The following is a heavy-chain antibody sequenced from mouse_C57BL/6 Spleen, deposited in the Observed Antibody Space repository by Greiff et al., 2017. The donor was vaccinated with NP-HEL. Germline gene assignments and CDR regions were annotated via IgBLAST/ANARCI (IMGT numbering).Heavy chain of an antibody. Sequence: EVQLQQSGAELVRPGASVKLSCTASGFNIKDDYMHWVKQRPEQGLEWIGWIDPENGDTEYASKFQGKATITADTSSNTAYLQLSSLTSEDTAVYYCTTPYYGSSYWFAYWGQGTLVTVSA. D-gene: IGHD1-1*01. J-gene: IGHJ3*01. CDR3: TTPYYGSSYWFAY. CDR1: GFNIKDDY. CDR2: IDPENGDT. V-gene: IGHV14-4*01.